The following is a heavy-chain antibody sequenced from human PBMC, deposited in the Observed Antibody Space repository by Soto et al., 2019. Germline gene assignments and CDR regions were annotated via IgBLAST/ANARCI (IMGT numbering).Heavy chain of an antibody. V-gene: IGHV3-30*18. CDR3: AKDPGRGVAFLTYYYYGMDV. J-gene: IGHJ6*02. D-gene: IGHD6-19*01. CDR2: ISYDGSNK. CDR1: GFTFSSYG. Sequence: GGSLRLSCAASGFTFSSYGMHWVRQAPGKGLEWVAVISYDGSNKYYADSVKGRFTISRDNSKNTLYLQMNSLRAEDTAVYYCAKDPGRGVAFLTYYYYGMDVWGQGTTVTVSS.